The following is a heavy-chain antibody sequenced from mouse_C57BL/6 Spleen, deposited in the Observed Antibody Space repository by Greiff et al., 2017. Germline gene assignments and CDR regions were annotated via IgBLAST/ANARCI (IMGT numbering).Heavy chain of an antibody. CDR1: GYTFTDYY. D-gene: IGHD2-4*01. J-gene: IGHJ3*01. CDR3: ARGDDYHGGFAY. V-gene: IGHV1-26*01. CDR2: INPNNGGT. Sequence: EVQLQQSGPELVKPGASVKISCKASGYTFTDYYMNWVKQSHGKSLEWIGDINPNNGGTSYNQKFKGKATLTVDKSSRTAYMELRSLTSEDSAVYYCARGDDYHGGFAYWGQGTLVTVSA.